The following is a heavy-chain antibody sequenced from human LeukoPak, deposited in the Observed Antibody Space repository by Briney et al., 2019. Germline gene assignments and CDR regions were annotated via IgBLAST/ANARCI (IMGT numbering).Heavy chain of an antibody. Sequence: GGSLRLSCAASGFTFSTYAMSWVRHAPGRGLEWVSAISGGGGDIYYADSVKGRFTISRDNSKNTLYLQMNSLRAEDTAVYYCARSYVGADRYFDYWGQGTLVTVSS. CDR1: GFTFSTYA. CDR3: ARSYVGADRYFDY. J-gene: IGHJ4*02. CDR2: ISGGGGDI. V-gene: IGHV3-23*01. D-gene: IGHD1-26*01.